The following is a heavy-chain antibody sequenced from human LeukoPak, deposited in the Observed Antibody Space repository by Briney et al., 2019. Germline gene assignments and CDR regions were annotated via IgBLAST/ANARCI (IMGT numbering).Heavy chain of an antibody. CDR2: IYYSGST. V-gene: IGHV4-39*01. J-gene: IGHJ3*02. CDR1: GGSISSSSYY. CDR3: ARLDYYASGAFDI. D-gene: IGHD3-10*01. Sequence: PSETLSLTRTVSGGSISSSSYYWGWIRQPPGKGLEWIGSIYYSGSTYYNPSLKSRVTISVDTSKNQFSLKLSSVTAADTAVYYCARLDYYASGAFDIWGQGTMVTVSS.